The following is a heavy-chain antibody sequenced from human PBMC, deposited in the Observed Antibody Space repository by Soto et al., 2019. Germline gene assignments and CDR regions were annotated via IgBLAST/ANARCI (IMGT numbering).Heavy chain of an antibody. CDR2: FDPEDGET. CDR1: GYTLTELS. V-gene: IGHV1-24*01. D-gene: IGHD2-15*01. J-gene: IGHJ3*02. Sequence: GASVKVSCKVSGYTLTELSMHWVRQAPGKGLEWMGGFDPEDGETIYAQKFQGRVTMTEDTSTDTAYMELSSLRSEDTAVYYCATFTLGYCSGGSCYPYDAFDIWGQGTMVTVS. CDR3: ATFTLGYCSGGSCYPYDAFDI.